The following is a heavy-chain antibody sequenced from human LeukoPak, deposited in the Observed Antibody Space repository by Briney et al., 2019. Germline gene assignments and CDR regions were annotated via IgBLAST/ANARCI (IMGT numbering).Heavy chain of an antibody. CDR3: ARVARGIAVWTFDY. CDR2: IAYDGSNK. CDR1: GFTFSSYG. V-gene: IGHV3-30*03. D-gene: IGHD6-19*01. Sequence: GKSLRLSCAAPGFTFSSYGMHWVRQAPGKGLEWVAVIAYDGSNKYYADSVKGRFTISRDKSKNTLYLQMNSLRAEDTAVYYCARVARGIAVWTFDYWGQGTLVTVSS. J-gene: IGHJ4*02.